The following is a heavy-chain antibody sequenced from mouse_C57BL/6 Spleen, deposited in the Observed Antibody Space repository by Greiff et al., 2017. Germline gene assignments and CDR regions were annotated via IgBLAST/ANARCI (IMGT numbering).Heavy chain of an antibody. D-gene: IGHD1-1*01. V-gene: IGHV3-1*01. J-gene: IGHJ2*01. CDR1: GYSITSGYD. CDR2: ISYSGST. CDR3: AREGDYYGSSPYFDY. Sequence: EVKLQESGPGMVKPSQSLSLTCTVTGYSITSGYDWHWIRHFPGNKLEWMGYISYSGSTNYNPSLKSRISITHDTSKNHFFLKLNSVTTEDTATYYCAREGDYYGSSPYFDYWGQGTTLTVSS.